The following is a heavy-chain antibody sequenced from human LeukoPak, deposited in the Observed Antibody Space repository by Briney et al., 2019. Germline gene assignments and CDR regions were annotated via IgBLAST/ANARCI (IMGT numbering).Heavy chain of an antibody. CDR2: INHSGST. V-gene: IGHV4-34*01. CDR3: ARGGSDYYDSSDAFDI. D-gene: IGHD3-22*01. Sequence: SETLSLTCAVYGGSSSGYYWSWSRQPPGKGLEWIGEINHSGSTNYNPSLKSRVTIAVDTSKTQFSLKLSSVTAADTAVYYCARGGSDYYDSSDAFDIWGQGTMVTVSS. CDR1: GGSSSGYY. J-gene: IGHJ3*02.